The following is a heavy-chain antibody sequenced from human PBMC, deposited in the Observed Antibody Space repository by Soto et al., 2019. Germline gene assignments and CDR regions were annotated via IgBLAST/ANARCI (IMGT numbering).Heavy chain of an antibody. J-gene: IGHJ4*02. CDR1: GGSISSSSYY. Sequence: PSETLSLTCTVSGGSISSSSYYWGWIRQPPGKGLEWIGSIYYSGSTYYNPSLKSRVTISVDTSKNQFSLKLSSVTAADTAVYYCASVGGSGGYFDYWGQGTLVTVSS. D-gene: IGHD3-10*01. CDR3: ASVGGSGGYFDY. CDR2: IYYSGST. V-gene: IGHV4-39*01.